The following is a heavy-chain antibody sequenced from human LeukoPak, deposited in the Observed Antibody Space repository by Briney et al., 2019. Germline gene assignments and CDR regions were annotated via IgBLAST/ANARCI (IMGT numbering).Heavy chain of an antibody. J-gene: IGHJ4*02. CDR3: ARDVRGDCSGGSCTVFDY. D-gene: IGHD2-15*01. CDR1: GGSVSSGSYY. V-gene: IGHV4-61*01. CDR2: IYYSGST. Sequence: SETLSLTCTVSGGSVSSGSYYWSWIRQPPGKGLEWIEYIYYSGSTNYNPSLKSRVTISVDTSKNQFSLKLSSVTAADTAVYYCARDVRGDCSGGSCTVFDYWGQGILVTVSS.